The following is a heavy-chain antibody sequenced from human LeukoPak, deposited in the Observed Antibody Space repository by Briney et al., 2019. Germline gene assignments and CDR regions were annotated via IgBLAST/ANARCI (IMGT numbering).Heavy chain of an antibody. J-gene: IGHJ5*02. CDR3: ARDRPVAGANWFDP. CDR1: GGSFSGYS. Sequence: SETLSLTCAVYGGSFSGYSWSWIHQPPGKGLEWIGEITHSGTTNYNPSLKSRVTISLDTSKNQFSLKLSSVTAADTAVYYCARDRPVAGANWFDPWGQGALVTVSS. V-gene: IGHV4-34*01. CDR2: ITHSGTT. D-gene: IGHD6-13*01.